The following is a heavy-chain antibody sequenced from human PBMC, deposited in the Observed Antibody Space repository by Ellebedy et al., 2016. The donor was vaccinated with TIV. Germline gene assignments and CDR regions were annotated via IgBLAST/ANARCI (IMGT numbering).Heavy chain of an antibody. Sequence: SLKISCAASGFMFDDFAMHWVRQAPGKGLEWVSGISWNSGSIGYADSVKGQFTISRDDAKNSLFLHMNSLRAEDTALYYCAKGGGSGSYYDYFDYWGQGTLVTVSS. J-gene: IGHJ4*02. V-gene: IGHV3-9*01. D-gene: IGHD3-10*01. CDR1: GFMFDDFA. CDR2: ISWNSGSI. CDR3: AKGGGSGSYYDYFDY.